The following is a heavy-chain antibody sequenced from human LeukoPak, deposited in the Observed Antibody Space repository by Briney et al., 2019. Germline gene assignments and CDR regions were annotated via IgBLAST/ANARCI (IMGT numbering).Heavy chain of an antibody. D-gene: IGHD6-19*01. J-gene: IGHJ4*02. CDR1: GFTFSSYE. Sequence: PPGGSLRLSCAASGFTFSSYEMNWVRQAPGKGLEWVSYISSSGDTRTYADSVKGRFTISRDNAKNSLYLEMKSLRAEDTAVYYCAREIVSAVAGNFGHWGQGTRVTVSS. V-gene: IGHV3-48*03. CDR3: AREIVSAVAGNFGH. CDR2: ISSSGDTR.